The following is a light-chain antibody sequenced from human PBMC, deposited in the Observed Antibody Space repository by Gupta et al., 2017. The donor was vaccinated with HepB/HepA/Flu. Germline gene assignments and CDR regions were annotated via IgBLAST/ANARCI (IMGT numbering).Light chain of an antibody. CDR1: QSISTYY. V-gene: IGKV3-20*01. CDR3: QQYGGSSRIT. Sequence: ECVLTQSPGTLSLSPGERATLSCRASQSISTYYLAWYQQKPGQAPRLLIHGASSRATGIPDRFSGSGSGTDFTLTISRLEPEDFSVYYCQQYGGSSRITFGQGTRLEIK. CDR2: GAS. J-gene: IGKJ5*01.